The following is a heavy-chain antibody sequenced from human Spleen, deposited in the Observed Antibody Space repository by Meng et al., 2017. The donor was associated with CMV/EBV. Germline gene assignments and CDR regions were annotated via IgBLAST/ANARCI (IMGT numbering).Heavy chain of an antibody. CDR3: ARLHDILTTYDAFDI. J-gene: IGHJ3*02. V-gene: IGHV3-7*03. D-gene: IGHD3-9*01. CDR2: IKQDGSEK. Sequence: GGSLRLSCAASGFTFSGYWMSWVRQAPGKGLEWVANIKQDGSEKYYGDPVKGRFTISRDNAKNSLYLQMNSLRAEDTAVYYCARLHDILTTYDAFDIWGQGTMVTVSS. CDR1: GFTFSGYW.